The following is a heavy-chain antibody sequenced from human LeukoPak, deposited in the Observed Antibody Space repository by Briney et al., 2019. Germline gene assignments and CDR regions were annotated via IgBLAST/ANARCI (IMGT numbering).Heavy chain of an antibody. CDR1: GFTFISYS. V-gene: IGHV3-21*01. Sequence: PGGSLRLSCTTSGFTFISYSRNWVRQAPGKGLEWVSSISSSSSYIYYADSVKGRFTISIDNAKNSLYLQMNSLRAEDTAVYYCARRAVAGTGGDDYWGQGTLVTVSS. J-gene: IGHJ4*02. CDR3: ARRAVAGTGGDDY. CDR2: ISSSSSYI. D-gene: IGHD6-19*01.